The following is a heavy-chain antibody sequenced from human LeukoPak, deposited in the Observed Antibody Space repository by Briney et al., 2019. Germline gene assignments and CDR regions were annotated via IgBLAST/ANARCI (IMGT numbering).Heavy chain of an antibody. D-gene: IGHD6-13*01. J-gene: IGHJ4*02. CDR1: GFTFSSYA. CDR3: ASDSSSSTSPLYLDY. Sequence: GGSLRLSCAASGFTFSSYAMSWVRQAPGKGLEWVANIKHDGSEKYHVDSVKGRFTISRDNAKTSLYLQMNSLRAEDTAVYYCASDSSSSTSPLYLDYWGQGTLVTVSS. CDR2: IKHDGSEK. V-gene: IGHV3-7*01.